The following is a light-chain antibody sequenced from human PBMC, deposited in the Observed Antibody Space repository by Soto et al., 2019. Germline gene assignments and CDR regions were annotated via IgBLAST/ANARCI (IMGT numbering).Light chain of an antibody. Sequence: QPVLTQPPSASGTPGQRVTISCSGSSSNIGTYTVNWYQQLPGTAPKLLIYSDRQRPSGVPDRFSASKSGTSASLAISGLQSEVEGDYYCAAWDGSLNGVVFGGGTKLTVL. CDR1: SSNIGTYT. V-gene: IGLV1-44*01. CDR2: SDR. CDR3: AAWDGSLNGVV. J-gene: IGLJ2*01.